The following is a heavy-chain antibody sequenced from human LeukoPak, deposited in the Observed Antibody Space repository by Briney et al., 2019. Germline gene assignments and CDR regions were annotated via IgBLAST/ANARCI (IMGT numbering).Heavy chain of an antibody. D-gene: IGHD5-18*01. V-gene: IGHV4-59*01. CDR1: GGSFSSYA. CDR2: IYYSGST. Sequence: PSETLSLTCTASGGSFSSYARSWIRQPPGQGLEWIGYIYYSGSTTNNPPLKRRVTISVDTSKNQFSRKLSSVTAADTAVYYCASAGGYSYGSFDYWGQGTLVTVSS. CDR3: ASAGGYSYGSFDY. J-gene: IGHJ4*02.